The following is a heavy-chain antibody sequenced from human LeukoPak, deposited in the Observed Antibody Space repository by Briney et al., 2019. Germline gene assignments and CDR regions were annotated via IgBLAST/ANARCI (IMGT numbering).Heavy chain of an antibody. Sequence: GESLKISCKSSGYSFTSYWIGWVRQMPGKGLEWMGIISPGGSDTRYSPSFQGQVTISADKSISTAYLQWSSLGASDTAMYYCARRTEYHFDSWGQGTLVTVSS. D-gene: IGHD6-6*01. CDR2: ISPGGSDT. J-gene: IGHJ4*02. CDR3: ARRTEYHFDS. CDR1: GYSFTSYW. V-gene: IGHV5-51*01.